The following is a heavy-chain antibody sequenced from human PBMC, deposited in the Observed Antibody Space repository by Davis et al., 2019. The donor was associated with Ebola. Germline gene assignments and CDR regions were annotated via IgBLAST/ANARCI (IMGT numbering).Heavy chain of an antibody. CDR1: GFTFSSYA. D-gene: IGHD3-9*01. Sequence: PGGSLRLSCAASGFTFSSYAMSWVRQAPGKGLEWVSAISGSGGSTYYADSVKGRFTISRDNAKNSLYLQMNSLRAEDTAVYYCARSLWYYDILTGYYPDPFDYWGQGTLVTVSS. CDR2: ISGSGGST. J-gene: IGHJ4*02. V-gene: IGHV3-23*01. CDR3: ARSLWYYDILTGYYPDPFDY.